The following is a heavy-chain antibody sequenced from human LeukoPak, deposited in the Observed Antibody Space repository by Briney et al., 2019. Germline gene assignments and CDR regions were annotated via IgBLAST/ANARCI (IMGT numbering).Heavy chain of an antibody. CDR2: INAGNGNT. CDR1: GYTFTSYA. CDR3: AREGALGSFDY. J-gene: IGHJ4*02. Sequence: ASVKVSCKASGYTFTSYAMHWVRQAPGQRLEWMGWINAGNGNTKYSQKFQGRVTITRDTSASTAYMVLSSLRSEDTAVYYCAREGALGSFDYWGQGTLVTVSS. V-gene: IGHV1-3*01. D-gene: IGHD3-10*01.